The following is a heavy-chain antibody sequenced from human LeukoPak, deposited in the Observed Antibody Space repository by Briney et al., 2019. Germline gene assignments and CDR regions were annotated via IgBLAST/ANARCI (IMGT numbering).Heavy chain of an antibody. V-gene: IGHV3-11*01. J-gene: IGHJ3*02. Sequence: GGSLRLSCAASGFTFSDYYMSWIRQAPGKELEWVSYISSSGSTIYYADSVKGRFTISRDNAKNSLYLQMNILRAEDTAVYYCARPLVDTGIGAAFDIWGQGTMVTVSS. CDR1: GFTFSDYY. CDR2: ISSSGSTI. D-gene: IGHD5-18*01. CDR3: ARPLVDTGIGAAFDI.